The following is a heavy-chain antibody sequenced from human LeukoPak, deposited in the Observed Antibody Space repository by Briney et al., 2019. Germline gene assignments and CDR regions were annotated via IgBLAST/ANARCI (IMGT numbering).Heavy chain of an antibody. CDR3: ARDSSGYEIDY. J-gene: IGHJ4*02. Sequence: PGGSLRLSCAASGFTFSSYSMNWVRQAPGKGLEWVSSISSSSYIYYADSVKGRFTISRDNAKNSLYLQMNSLRAEDTAVYYCARDSSGYEIDYWGQGTLVTVSS. CDR2: ISSSSYI. CDR1: GFTFSSYS. V-gene: IGHV3-21*01. D-gene: IGHD3-22*01.